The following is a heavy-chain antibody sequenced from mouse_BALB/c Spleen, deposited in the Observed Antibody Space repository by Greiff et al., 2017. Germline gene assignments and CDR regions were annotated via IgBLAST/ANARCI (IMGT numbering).Heavy chain of an antibody. Sequence: EVHLVESGPGLVKPSQSLSLTCTVTGYSITSDYAWNWIRQFPGNKLEWMGYISYSGSTSYNPSLKSRISITRDTSKNQFFLQLNSVTTEDTATYYCARSNRYDQAWFAYWGQGTLVTVSA. V-gene: IGHV3-2*02. D-gene: IGHD2-14*01. CDR3: ARSNRYDQAWFAY. CDR1: GYSITSDYA. CDR2: ISYSGST. J-gene: IGHJ3*01.